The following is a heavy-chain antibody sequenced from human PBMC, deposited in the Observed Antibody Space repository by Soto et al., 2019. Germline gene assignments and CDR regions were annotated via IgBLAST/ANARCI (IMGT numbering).Heavy chain of an antibody. V-gene: IGHV3-23*01. CDR1: GFTFNSYA. Sequence: PGGSLRLSCAASGFTFNSYAMSWVRQAPGKGLEWVSGISSSGGSTYYADSVKGRFTISRDNSKNTLYLQMNSLRAEDTAVYYCARMPSLNDFDYWGQGTQVTVPS. D-gene: IGHD3-16*01. J-gene: IGHJ4*02. CDR3: ARMPSLNDFDY. CDR2: ISSSGGST.